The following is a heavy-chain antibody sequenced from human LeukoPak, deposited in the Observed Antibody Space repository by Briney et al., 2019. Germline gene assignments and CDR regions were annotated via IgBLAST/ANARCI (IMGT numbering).Heavy chain of an antibody. CDR2: FNPSSGST. V-gene: IGHV3-23*01. D-gene: IGHD6-13*01. CDR3: AKEHMAAAVYYFDY. Sequence: GGSLRLSCAASGFTFSNYAMSWVGQAPGKGLEWVSSFNPSSGSTYYADSVKGRFTISEDKSKNTLYLQMNSLRAEDTALYYCAKEHMAAAVYYFDYWGQGTLDTVSS. CDR1: GFTFSNYA. J-gene: IGHJ4*02.